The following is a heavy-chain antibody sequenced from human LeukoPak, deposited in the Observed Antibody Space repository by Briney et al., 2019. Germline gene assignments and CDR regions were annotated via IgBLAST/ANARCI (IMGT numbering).Heavy chain of an antibody. J-gene: IGHJ4*02. V-gene: IGHV3-23*01. D-gene: IGHD3-22*01. CDR2: ISGSGGST. CDR3: AKSDGEAYYDSSGYYFASFDY. CDR1: GFTFSSYA. Sequence: GGSLRLSCAASGFTFSSYAMGWVRQAPGKGLEWVSAISGSGGSTYYADSVKGRFTISRDNSKNTLYLQMNSLRAEDTAVYYCAKSDGEAYYDSSGYYFASFDYWGQGTLVTVSS.